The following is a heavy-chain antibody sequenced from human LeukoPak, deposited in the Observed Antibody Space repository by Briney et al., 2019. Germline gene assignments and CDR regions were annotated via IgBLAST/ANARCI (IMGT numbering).Heavy chain of an antibody. Sequence: PGGSLRLSCAASGFTFSSNAMTWVRQAPGKGLEWVSYISSSGSTIYYADSVKGRFTISRDNAKNSLYLQMNSLRAEDTAVYYCAREAAALFDYWGQGTLVTVSS. CDR2: ISSSGSTI. CDR3: AREAAALFDY. V-gene: IGHV3-48*03. J-gene: IGHJ4*02. CDR1: GFTFSSNA. D-gene: IGHD6-13*01.